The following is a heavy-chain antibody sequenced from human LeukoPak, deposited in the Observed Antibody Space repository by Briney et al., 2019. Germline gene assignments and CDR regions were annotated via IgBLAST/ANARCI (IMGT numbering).Heavy chain of an antibody. V-gene: IGHV3-23*01. CDR3: AKTQAAVGKAWFDP. CDR2: IGGSGGST. Sequence: GGSLRLSCAASGFTFSSYGMSWVRQAPGKGLEWVSAIGGSGGSTYYADSVKGRFTISRDNSKNTLYLQMNSLRAEDMAVYYCAKTQAAVGKAWFDPWGQGTLVTVSS. CDR1: GFTFSSYG. J-gene: IGHJ5*02. D-gene: IGHD6-13*01.